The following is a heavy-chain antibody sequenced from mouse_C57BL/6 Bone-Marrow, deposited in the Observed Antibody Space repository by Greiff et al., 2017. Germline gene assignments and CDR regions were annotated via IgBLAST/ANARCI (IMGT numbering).Heavy chain of an antibody. CDR2: FLPGSGST. Sequence: QVQLQQSGAELMKPGASVKLSCKATGYTFTGYWIEWVKQRPGHGLEWIGEFLPGSGSTNYNEIFKGKATFTADTSSTTAYMQLSSLTTEDSAIYYCAREGTTDFDYWGQGTTLTVSS. CDR3: AREGTTDFDY. J-gene: IGHJ2*01. V-gene: IGHV1-9*01. D-gene: IGHD1-1*01. CDR1: GYTFTGYW.